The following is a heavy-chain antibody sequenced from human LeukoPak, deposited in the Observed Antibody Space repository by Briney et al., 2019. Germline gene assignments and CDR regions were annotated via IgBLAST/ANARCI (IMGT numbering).Heavy chain of an antibody. CDR3: ARDLFDIVLMVYPDAFDI. D-gene: IGHD2-8*01. V-gene: IGHV3-23*01. J-gene: IGHJ3*02. CDR2: ISGSGGST. Sequence: GGTLRLSCAASGFTFSSYGMSWVRQAPGKGLEWVSAISGSGGSTYYADSVKGRFTISRDNAKNSLYLQMNSLRAEDTAVYYCARDLFDIVLMVYPDAFDIWGQGTMVTVSS. CDR1: GFTFSSYG.